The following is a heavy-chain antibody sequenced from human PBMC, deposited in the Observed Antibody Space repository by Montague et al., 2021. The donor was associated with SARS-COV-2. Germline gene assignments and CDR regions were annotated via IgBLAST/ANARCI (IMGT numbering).Heavy chain of an antibody. CDR1: GGSFSGYY. D-gene: IGHD3-10*01. J-gene: IGHJ3*02. CDR2: INHSGST. Sequence: SETLSLTCAVYGGSFSGYYWNWIRQPPGKGLEWIGEINHSGSTNYNPSLKSRVTMSVDTSKNQFYLKVNSVTAADAAVYYCAKDGDALAWGTFDIWGQGTMVTVSS. CDR3: AKDGDALAWGTFDI. V-gene: IGHV4-34*10.